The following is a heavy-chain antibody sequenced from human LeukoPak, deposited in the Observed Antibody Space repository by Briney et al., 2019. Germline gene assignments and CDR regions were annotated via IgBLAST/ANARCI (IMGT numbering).Heavy chain of an antibody. CDR1: GFTFSNYA. Sequence: EGSLRLSCAASGFTFSNYAMSWVRQAPGKGLEWVSTISGSGASTYYADSAKGRFTISRDNSENTLYLQTNSLRAEDTAVYYCARGQRSDYWGQGTLVTVSS. D-gene: IGHD6-25*01. CDR3: ARGQRSDY. CDR2: ISGSGAST. V-gene: IGHV3-23*01. J-gene: IGHJ4*02.